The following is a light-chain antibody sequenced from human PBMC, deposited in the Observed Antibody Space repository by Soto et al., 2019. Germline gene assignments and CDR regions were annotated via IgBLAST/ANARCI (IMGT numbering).Light chain of an antibody. V-gene: IGKV1-39*01. CDR1: QGVSAY. Sequence: DIQMTQPPSSLSAAVGDRVTITCRASQGVSAYLLWYQQRQGTAPKLLLYAASNLISGVPSRFSGCGSGTNFTLAISSLQPEDFATYYCQEGYKTPHSFGQGTNLVTK. J-gene: IGKJ2*01. CDR3: QEGYKTPHS. CDR2: AAS.